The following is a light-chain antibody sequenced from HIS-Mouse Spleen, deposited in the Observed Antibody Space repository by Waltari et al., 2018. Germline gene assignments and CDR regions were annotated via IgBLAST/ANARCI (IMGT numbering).Light chain of an antibody. CDR2: EVS. Sequence: QSALTQPASVSGSPGQSITISCTGTSSDVGVYNYVSWYQHHPGKAPKLMISEVSNRPSGVSNRFSGSKSGNTASLTISGLQAEDEADYYCSSYTSSSTWVFGGGTKLTVL. CDR1: SSDVGVYNY. V-gene: IGLV2-14*01. CDR3: SSYTSSSTWV. J-gene: IGLJ3*02.